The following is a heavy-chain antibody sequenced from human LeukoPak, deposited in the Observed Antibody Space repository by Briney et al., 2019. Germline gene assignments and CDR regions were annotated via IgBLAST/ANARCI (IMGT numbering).Heavy chain of an antibody. D-gene: IGHD3-10*01. CDR2: IIPIFDTV. V-gene: IGHV1-69*13. CDR1: GGTFSSYA. CDR3: ARGPKGERLDY. J-gene: IGHJ4*02. Sequence: SVKVSCKASGGTFSSYAISWVRQAPGQGLEWMGVIIPIFDTVNYAQTFQGRVSITADEATSTAYMELSSLRSEDTAVYYCARGPKGERLDYWGQGTLVTVSS.